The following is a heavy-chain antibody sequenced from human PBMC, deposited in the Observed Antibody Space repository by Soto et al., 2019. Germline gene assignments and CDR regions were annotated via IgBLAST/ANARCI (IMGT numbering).Heavy chain of an antibody. CDR3: AKDGGYGDANYYYYGMDV. CDR1: GFTFSSYG. D-gene: IGHD4-17*01. Sequence: WGSLRLSCAASGFTFSSYGMHWVRQAPCRGLEWVAVISYDGINKYYADSVKGRFTISRDNSKNTLYLQMNSLRAEDTAVYYCAKDGGYGDANYYYYGMDVWGQGTTVTVSS. CDR2: ISYDGINK. J-gene: IGHJ6*02. V-gene: IGHV3-30*18.